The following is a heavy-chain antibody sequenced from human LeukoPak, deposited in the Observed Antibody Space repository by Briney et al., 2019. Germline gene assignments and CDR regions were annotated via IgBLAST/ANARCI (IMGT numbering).Heavy chain of an antibody. Sequence: TTSETLSLTCTVSGRSISSSSYYWGWIRQPPGKGLEWLGSIYYSGSTYYNPSLKSRVTISVDTSKNQFSLKLSSVTAADTAVYYCARGSDIVVVVAATDAFDIWGQGTMVTVSS. CDR3: ARGSDIVVVVAATDAFDI. J-gene: IGHJ3*02. D-gene: IGHD2-15*01. V-gene: IGHV4-39*01. CDR2: IYYSGST. CDR1: GRSISSSSYY.